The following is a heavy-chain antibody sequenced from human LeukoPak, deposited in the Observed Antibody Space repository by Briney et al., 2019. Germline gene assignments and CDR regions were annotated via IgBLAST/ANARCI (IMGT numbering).Heavy chain of an antibody. CDR3: ARGVWAPFDS. J-gene: IGHJ4*02. CDR2: IKQDSSEK. D-gene: IGHD7-27*01. Sequence: GGSLRLSCAASGFTFSSYSMNCVRPAPGQGREGVANIKQDSSEKNYVDSVKGRFTISRDNAKNSLILQMNSLRDEDTAVYYCARGVWAPFDSWGQGTLVSVSS. CDR1: GFTFSSYS. V-gene: IGHV3-7*01.